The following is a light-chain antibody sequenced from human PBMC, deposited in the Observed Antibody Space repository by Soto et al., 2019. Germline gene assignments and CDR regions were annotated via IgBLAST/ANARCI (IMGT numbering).Light chain of an antibody. Sequence: DIQLTQSPSAMSASVGDRVTITCRASQGISVYLAWFQQIPGRVPRRLIYGASTLQSGVPSRFSGSGSGTDFTLTISSLQPEDFATYYCLQYNGYPFTFGPGTKVDIK. CDR3: LQYNGYPFT. CDR1: QGISVY. V-gene: IGKV1-17*03. CDR2: GAS. J-gene: IGKJ3*01.